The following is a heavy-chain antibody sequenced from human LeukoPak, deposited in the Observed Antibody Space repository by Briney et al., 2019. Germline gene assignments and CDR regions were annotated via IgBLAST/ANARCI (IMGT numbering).Heavy chain of an antibody. V-gene: IGHV3-53*01. Sequence: GGSLRLSCAASGFTVSSNYMSWVRQAPGKGLEWVSVIYSGGSTYYADSVKGRFTISRDNSKNTLYLQMNGLRAEDTAVYYCSASNIAVAGTFDYWGQGTLVTVSS. CDR1: GFTVSSNY. CDR3: SASNIAVAGTFDY. J-gene: IGHJ4*02. D-gene: IGHD6-19*01. CDR2: IYSGGST.